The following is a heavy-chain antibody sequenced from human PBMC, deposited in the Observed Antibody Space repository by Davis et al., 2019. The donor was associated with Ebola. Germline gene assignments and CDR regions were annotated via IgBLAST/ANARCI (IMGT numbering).Heavy chain of an antibody. CDR2: IKQDGSEK. CDR1: GFTFSSYW. CDR3: AREESTMVRGVISYFDY. D-gene: IGHD3-10*01. Sequence: PGGSLRLSCAASGFTFSSYWMSWVRQAPGKGLEWVANIKQDGSEKYYVDSVKGRFTISRDNAKNSLYLQMNSLRAEDTAVYYCAREESTMVRGVISYFDYWGQGTLVTVSS. J-gene: IGHJ4*02. V-gene: IGHV3-7*03.